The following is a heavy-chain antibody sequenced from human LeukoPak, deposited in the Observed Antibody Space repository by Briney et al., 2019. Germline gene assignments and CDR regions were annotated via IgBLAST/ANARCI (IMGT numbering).Heavy chain of an antibody. J-gene: IGHJ6*02. CDR3: ARGLTAVGGHYGMDV. V-gene: IGHV6-1*01. Sequence: PSQTPSLPRAISGDSVSSHSAAWNWIRQSPSRGLEWLERTYYRSKWYNDYAVSVKSRITINPDTSKKQVSLQLNSVTPEDTAVYYCARGLTAVGGHYGMDVWGQGTTVTVSS. D-gene: IGHD6-19*01. CDR2: TYYRSKWYN. CDR1: GDSVSSHSAA.